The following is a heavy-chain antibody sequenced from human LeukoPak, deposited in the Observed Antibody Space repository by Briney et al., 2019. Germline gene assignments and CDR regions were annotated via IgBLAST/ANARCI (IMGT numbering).Heavy chain of an antibody. Sequence: PSETLSLTCTVSGGSISSYDWSWIRQPPGKGLEWIGYIYYSGNTNYNPSLKSRVTISVDTSKNQFSLKLSSVTAADRAVYYCARVAVDTFDYWGQGTLVTVSS. CDR1: GGSISSYD. CDR3: ARVAVDTFDY. D-gene: IGHD6-19*01. CDR2: IYYSGNT. V-gene: IGHV4-59*01. J-gene: IGHJ4*02.